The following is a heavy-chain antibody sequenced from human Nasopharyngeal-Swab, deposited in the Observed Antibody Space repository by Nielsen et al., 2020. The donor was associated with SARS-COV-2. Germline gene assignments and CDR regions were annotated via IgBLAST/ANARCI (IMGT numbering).Heavy chain of an antibody. D-gene: IGHD1/OR15-1a*01. J-gene: IGHJ6*02. CDR3: ARGRTGNYYYGMDV. CDR1: GFTFSSYA. CDR2: ISYDGSNK. Sequence: GESLKISCAASGFTFSSYAMHWVRQAPGKGLEWVAVISYDGSNKYYADSVKGRFTISRDNSKNTLYPQMNSLRAEDTAVYYCARGRTGNYYYGMDVWGQGTTVTVSS. V-gene: IGHV3-30-3*01.